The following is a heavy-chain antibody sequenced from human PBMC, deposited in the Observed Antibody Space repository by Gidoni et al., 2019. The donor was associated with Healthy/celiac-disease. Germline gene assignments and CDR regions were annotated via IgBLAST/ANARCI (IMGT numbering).Heavy chain of an antibody. CDR3: ATCTSCPYYYYYMDV. CDR2: INPNSGGT. D-gene: IGHD2-2*01. J-gene: IGHJ6*03. V-gene: IGHV1-2*02. CDR1: GYTFTGNY. Sequence: QVPLVQSGAEVKKPGASVKVSCKASGYTFTGNYMHWVRQAPGQGLEWMGWINPNSGGTNYAQKFQGRVTMTRDTSISTAYMELSRLRSDDTAVYYCATCTSCPYYYYYMDVWGKGTTVTVSS.